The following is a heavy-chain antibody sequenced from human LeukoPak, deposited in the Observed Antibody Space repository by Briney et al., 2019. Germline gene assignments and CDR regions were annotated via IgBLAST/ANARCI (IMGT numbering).Heavy chain of an antibody. CDR1: GFNFSSYW. D-gene: IGHD2-2*01. CDR3: ARDYQPLLYYMDV. V-gene: IGHV3-7*01. CDR2: INQDGSEK. J-gene: IGHJ6*03. Sequence: PGGSLRLSCVASGFNFSSYWMSWVRQAPGEGLEWVANINQDGSEKYYVDSVKGRITISRDNAKNSLYLQMNSLRAEDTAVYYCARDYQPLLYYMDVWGKGTTVTVSS.